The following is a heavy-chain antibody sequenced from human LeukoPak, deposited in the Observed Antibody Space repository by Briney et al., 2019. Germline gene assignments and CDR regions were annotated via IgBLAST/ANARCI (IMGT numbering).Heavy chain of an antibody. CDR2: ISGSGGST. V-gene: IGHV3-23*01. Sequence: PGGSLRLSCAASGFTFSSYAMSWVRQAPGKGLEVVSGISGSGGSTYYADSVKGRFTISRDNSKNTLYLQMNSLRAEDTAVYYCAKAGWFGELLSPTYFDYWGQGTLVTVSS. CDR1: GFTFSSYA. J-gene: IGHJ4*02. CDR3: AKAGWFGELLSPTYFDY. D-gene: IGHD3-10*01.